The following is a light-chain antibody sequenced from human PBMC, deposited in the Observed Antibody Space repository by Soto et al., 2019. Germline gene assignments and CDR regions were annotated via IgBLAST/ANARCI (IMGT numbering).Light chain of an antibody. V-gene: IGKV2-28*01. J-gene: IGKJ2*01. CDR2: LGS. CDR3: MQALQTPYT. Sequence: EIVMTQSPLSLPVTPGEPASISCRSSQNLLHSNGYMYLAWYLQKPGQSPQLLIYLGSNRASGVPDRFSGSGSGTGFTLKISRVEAEDVGVYYCMQALQTPYTFGQGTRLEIK. CDR1: QNLLHSNGYMY.